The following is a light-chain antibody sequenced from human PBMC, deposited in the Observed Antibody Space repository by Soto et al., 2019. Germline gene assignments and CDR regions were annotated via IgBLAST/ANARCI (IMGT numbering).Light chain of an antibody. CDR1: QSVTSTC. V-gene: IGKV3-20*01. J-gene: IGKJ1*01. Sequence: EIVLTQSPGTLSLSPGERVTLSCRASQSVTSTCLAWYQQRSGQAPRLLIYGTSSRATGIPDRFSGSGSGTDFSLTITRLEPEDFAVYYCQQYGSSRWTFGQGTKVDIK. CDR2: GTS. CDR3: QQYGSSRWT.